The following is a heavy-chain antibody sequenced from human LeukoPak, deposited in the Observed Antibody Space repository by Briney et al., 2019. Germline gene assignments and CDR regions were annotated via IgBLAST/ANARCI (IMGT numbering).Heavy chain of an antibody. CDR2: INPNSGGT. CDR1: GYTFTSYA. CDR3: ARESYLGEAPYYYYYYGMDV. D-gene: IGHD2-2*02. Sequence: ASVKVSCKASGYTFTSYAMHWVRQAPGQGLEWMGRINPNSGGTNYAQKFQGRVTMTRDTSISTAYMELSRLRSDDTAVYYCARESYLGEAPYYYYYYGMDVWGQGTTVTVSS. V-gene: IGHV1-2*06. J-gene: IGHJ6*02.